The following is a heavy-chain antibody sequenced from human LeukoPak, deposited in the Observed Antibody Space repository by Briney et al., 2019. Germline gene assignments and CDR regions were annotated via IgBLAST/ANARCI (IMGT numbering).Heavy chain of an antibody. CDR1: GGSISSYY. Sequence: SETLSLTCTVSGGSISSYYWSWIRQPAGEGLEWSGRIYTSGSTNYNPSLTSRVTISVDKSKNQFSLKLSSVTAADTAVYYCARDQYCSGGSCYSGCFDPWGQGTLVTVSS. D-gene: IGHD2-15*01. CDR2: IYTSGST. V-gene: IGHV4-4*07. J-gene: IGHJ5*02. CDR3: ARDQYCSGGSCYSGCFDP.